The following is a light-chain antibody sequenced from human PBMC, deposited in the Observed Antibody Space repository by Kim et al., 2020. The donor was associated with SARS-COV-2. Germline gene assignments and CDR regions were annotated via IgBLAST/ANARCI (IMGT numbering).Light chain of an antibody. Sequence: DIQMTQSPSSLSASVGDRVTITCQASQDINNCLHWYQQKPGKVPKLLIYDVFNLEIGVPSRFSGSGSGRDFTLTISSLQPEDIATYYCHQHNGVPVFGPGTKVDIK. CDR1: QDINNC. CDR2: DVF. V-gene: IGKV1-33*01. CDR3: HQHNGVPV. J-gene: IGKJ3*01.